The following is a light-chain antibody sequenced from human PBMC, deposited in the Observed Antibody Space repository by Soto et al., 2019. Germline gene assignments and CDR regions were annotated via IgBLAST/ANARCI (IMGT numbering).Light chain of an antibody. CDR1: QSVSSS. J-gene: IGKJ1*01. CDR3: QQYNNWWT. V-gene: IGKV3-15*01. CDR2: GAS. Sequence: EIMMTQSPATLSVSPGERATLSCRASQSVSSSLAWYQQKPGQAPRLLIYGASTRATGIPARFSGSGSGTEFTLTINRLQSEDFAVYYCQQYNNWWTFGQGTKVEI.